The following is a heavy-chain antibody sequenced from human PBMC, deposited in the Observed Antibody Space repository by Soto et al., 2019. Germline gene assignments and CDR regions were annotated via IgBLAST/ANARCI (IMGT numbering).Heavy chain of an antibody. D-gene: IGHD2-15*01. J-gene: IGHJ2*01. Sequence: QVQLVQSGAEVTEPGASVKLSCQASGYTFMNYAISWVRQAPGQGLEWMGWISPSTGNTDQAQNFQGRVTMTLDTSTNTANMVLRTLRSDDSAVYYCARCYCSVGSCYTWWHFDLWGRGTLVTVSS. CDR1: GYTFMNYA. CDR3: ARCYCSVGSCYTWWHFDL. V-gene: IGHV1-18*01. CDR2: ISPSTGNT.